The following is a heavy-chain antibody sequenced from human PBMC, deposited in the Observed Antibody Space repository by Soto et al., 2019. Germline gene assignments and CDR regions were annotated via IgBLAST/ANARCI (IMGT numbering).Heavy chain of an antibody. V-gene: IGHV3-23*01. CDR2: LSNSGGTT. CDR1: GFTFANYA. Sequence: VQLLESGGGLVQPGGSLGLSCAGSGFTFANYAMSWVRQAPGKGLEWVSVLSNSGGTTYYADSVKGRFTISRDNFNNTLYLQLDSLRAEDTAIYYCARFEGGASGTYGLDVWGQGTTVTVSS. J-gene: IGHJ6*02. D-gene: IGHD3-10*01. CDR3: ARFEGGASGTYGLDV.